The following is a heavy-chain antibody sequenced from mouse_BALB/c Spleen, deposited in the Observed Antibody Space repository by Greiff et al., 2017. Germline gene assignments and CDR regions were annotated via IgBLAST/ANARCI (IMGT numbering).Heavy chain of an antibody. CDR1: GFNIKDTY. D-gene: IGHD1-1*01. CDR3: TPYYGSPGWFAY. CDR2: IDPANGNT. J-gene: IGHJ3*01. V-gene: IGHV14-3*02. Sequence: VQLQQSGAELVKPGASVKLSCTASGFNIKDTYMHWVKQRPEQGLEWIGRIDPANGNTKYDPKFQGKATITADTSSNTAYLQLSSLTSEDTAVYYFTPYYGSPGWFAYWGQGTLVTVSA.